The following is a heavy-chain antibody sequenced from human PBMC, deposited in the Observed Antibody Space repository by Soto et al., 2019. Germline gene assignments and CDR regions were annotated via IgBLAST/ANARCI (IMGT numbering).Heavy chain of an antibody. Sequence: GGSLRLSCAASGFTFNNYAMSWVRQAPGKGLEWVSAISANGQGIYYADSVKGRFIISRDSSKNTVFLHMDSLTAEDTAVYYCAKDRNYPRDQFHNWGQGTLVTVP. V-gene: IGHV3-23*01. CDR2: ISANGQGI. CDR1: GFTFNNYA. J-gene: IGHJ4*02. D-gene: IGHD1-7*01. CDR3: AKDRNYPRDQFHN.